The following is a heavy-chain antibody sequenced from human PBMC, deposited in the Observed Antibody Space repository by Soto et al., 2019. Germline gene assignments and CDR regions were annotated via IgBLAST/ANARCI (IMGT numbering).Heavy chain of an antibody. J-gene: IGHJ5*02. CDR2: IYWNDDK. Sequence: QITLKESGPTLVKPTQTLTLTCTLSGFSHTTSGVAVGWIRQPPGQALEWLGHIYWNDDKYYSTSLKSRLSLTKDTSKNQVALTMTTVDPLDTGTYYCARLLTAALFSYDLWGRGTLVTVSS. V-gene: IGHV2-5*01. CDR1: GFSHTTSGVA. CDR3: ARLLTAALFSYDL. D-gene: IGHD2-21*02.